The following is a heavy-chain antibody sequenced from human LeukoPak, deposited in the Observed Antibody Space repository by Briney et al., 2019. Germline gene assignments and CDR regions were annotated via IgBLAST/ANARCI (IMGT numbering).Heavy chain of an antibody. J-gene: IGHJ4*02. CDR3: ARDFFAFGGVIALLDY. Sequence: GGSLRLSCAASGFTFNNAWMSWVRQAPGKGLDWVANIKLDGSEKYYVDSVKGRFTISRDNAKKSLYLQMNSLRDEDTAVYYCARDFFAFGGVIALLDYWGQGTLVTVSS. CDR1: GFTFNNAW. CDR2: IKLDGSEK. D-gene: IGHD3-16*02. V-gene: IGHV3-7*01.